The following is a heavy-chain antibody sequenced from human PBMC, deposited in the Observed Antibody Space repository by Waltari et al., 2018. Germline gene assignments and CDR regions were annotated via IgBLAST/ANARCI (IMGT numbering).Heavy chain of an antibody. CDR3: ARSIADYYYYMDV. Sequence: QVQLVQSGAEVKQPGSSVKVHCNASHGHLSSDAISWVRQAPGQGLEWMGGIIPILGIANYAQKFQGRVTITADESTSTAYMELSSLRSEDTAVYYCARSIADYYYYMDVWGKGTTVTVSS. CDR1: HGHLSSDA. J-gene: IGHJ6*03. CDR2: IIPILGIA. V-gene: IGHV1-69*04. D-gene: IGHD6-6*01.